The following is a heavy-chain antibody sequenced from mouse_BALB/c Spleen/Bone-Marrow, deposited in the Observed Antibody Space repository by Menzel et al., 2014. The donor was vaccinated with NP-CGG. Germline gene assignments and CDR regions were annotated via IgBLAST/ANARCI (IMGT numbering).Heavy chain of an antibody. CDR3: ACRTGFAC. CDR1: CYSIPRGYS. V-gene: IGHV3-1*02. D-gene: IGHD4-1*01. CDR2: IHYSGST. J-gene: IGHJ3*01. Sequence: EVQLVESGSDLVRASQSLSLTCTVTCYSIPRGYSWYWLLHFPGNKPEWMGYIHYSGSTNYNPSFKIRISITRDTSKNQFFRQFSAVFPQDTGSDYRACRTGFACGRPGTLVTLTT.